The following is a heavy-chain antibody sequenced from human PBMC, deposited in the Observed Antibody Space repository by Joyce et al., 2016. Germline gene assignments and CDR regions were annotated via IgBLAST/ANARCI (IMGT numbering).Heavy chain of an antibody. Sequence: EVQLIESGGGLVQPGGFLRLSCAASGFSFSDYWWHWVRQGPGKGLVWVARINSVGSTISYADSVKGRFTISRDSAKNTLYLQMKSLRAEDTAVYYCARNYYYYHGMDVWGQGTTVTVSS. CDR1: GFSFSDYW. J-gene: IGHJ6*02. CDR3: ARNYYYYHGMDV. CDR2: INSVGSTI. V-gene: IGHV3-74*01.